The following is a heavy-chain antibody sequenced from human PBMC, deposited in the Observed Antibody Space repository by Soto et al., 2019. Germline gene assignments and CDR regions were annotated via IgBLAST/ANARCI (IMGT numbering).Heavy chain of an antibody. Sequence: QVQLQQWGAGLLKPSETLSLTCAVYGGSFSGYYWSWVRQAPGKGLEWIGEITHYGTINYNPSLKSRVTMSLDTSKNQCSLRLNSVSDPDAALYYCARLFAGATGNCYFVLWGRGTLVTVSS. J-gene: IGHJ2*01. V-gene: IGHV4-34*01. CDR2: ITHYGTI. D-gene: IGHD1-1*01. CDR1: GGSFSGYY. CDR3: ARLFAGATGNCYFVL.